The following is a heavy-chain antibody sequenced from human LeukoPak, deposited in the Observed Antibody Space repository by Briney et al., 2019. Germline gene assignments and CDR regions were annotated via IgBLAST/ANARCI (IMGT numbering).Heavy chain of an antibody. Sequence: GASVKVSCKASGYTFTSYGISWVRQAPGQGLEWMGWISAYNGNTNYAQKLQGRVTMTTDTSTSTAYMELRSLRSDDTAVYYCARDRRGVWFGESSGFDYWGQGTLVTVSS. J-gene: IGHJ4*02. CDR2: ISAYNGNT. CDR1: GYTFTSYG. V-gene: IGHV1-18*01. CDR3: ARDRRGVWFGESSGFDY. D-gene: IGHD3-10*01.